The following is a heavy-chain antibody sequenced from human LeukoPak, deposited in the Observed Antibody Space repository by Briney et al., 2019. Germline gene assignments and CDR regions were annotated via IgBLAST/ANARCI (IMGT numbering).Heavy chain of an antibody. V-gene: IGHV3-23*01. CDR3: AYMRGLYYGIDY. D-gene: IGHD3-10*01. J-gene: IGHJ4*02. CDR2: ISGSDGST. CDR1: GFTFSSYA. Sequence: GGSLRLSCAASGFTFSSYAMTWVRQAPGKGLEWVSSISGSDGSTYYADSVKGRFTISRDNSKNTLYLQMNSLRAEDTAVYYCAYMRGLYYGIDYWGQGTLVTVST.